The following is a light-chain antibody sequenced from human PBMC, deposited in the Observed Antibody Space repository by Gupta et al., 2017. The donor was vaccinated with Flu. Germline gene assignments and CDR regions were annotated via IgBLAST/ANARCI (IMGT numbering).Light chain of an antibody. CDR3: AAWDDSLNGHYV. V-gene: IGLV1-44*01. J-gene: IGLJ1*01. CDR1: SSNIGSNN. CDR2: GNS. Sequence: QSVLAQPPSAYATPGQRVTISCSGSSSNIGSNNVNWYQQVPGTAPKLLIYGNSQRPSGVPDRFSGSKSGTSASLAISGLQSEDEADYYCAAWDDSLNGHYVFGTGTKVTAL.